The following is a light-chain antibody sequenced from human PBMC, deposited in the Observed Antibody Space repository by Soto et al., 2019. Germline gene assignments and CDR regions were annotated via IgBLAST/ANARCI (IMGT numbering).Light chain of an antibody. Sequence: DVVMTQSPLSLPVTLGQPASSSCRSSQSLVHSDGNTYLYLFKQRPRQSPRRLIYKVSNRGSGVPGSWGGSGAGTYFTLKISRVEAEAGAVYYYKEAAYWPWTFGQGTKVEIK. CDR2: KVS. CDR3: KEAAYWPWT. CDR1: QSLVHSDGNTY. V-gene: IGKV2-30*02. J-gene: IGKJ1*01.